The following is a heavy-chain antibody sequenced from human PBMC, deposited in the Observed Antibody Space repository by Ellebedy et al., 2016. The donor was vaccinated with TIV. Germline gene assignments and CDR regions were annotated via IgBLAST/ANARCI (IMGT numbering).Heavy chain of an antibody. V-gene: IGHV1-18*01. CDR2: ISAYNGNT. CDR1: GGTFSSYA. J-gene: IGHJ4*02. Sequence: ASVKVSCKASGGTFSSYAISWVRQAPGQGLEWMGWISAYNGNTNYAQKLQGRVTMTTDTSTSTAYMELSRLRSDDTAVYYCARGRRYFDYWGQGTLVTVSS. CDR3: ARGRRYFDY.